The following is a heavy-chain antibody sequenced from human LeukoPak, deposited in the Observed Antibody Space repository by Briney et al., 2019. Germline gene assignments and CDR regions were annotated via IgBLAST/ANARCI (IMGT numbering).Heavy chain of an antibody. Sequence: PGGSLRLSCVVSGSTVKSNYMSWARQAPGKGLEWVSVIYSGGDTYYADSVKGRFTISRDKSKNTLYLEMNNLRPEDTAVYYCASLRVLYDSSGQMDYFDYWGQGTLVTVSS. D-gene: IGHD3-22*01. V-gene: IGHV3-53*05. CDR1: GSTVKSNY. CDR3: ASLRVLYDSSGQMDYFDY. J-gene: IGHJ4*02. CDR2: IYSGGDT.